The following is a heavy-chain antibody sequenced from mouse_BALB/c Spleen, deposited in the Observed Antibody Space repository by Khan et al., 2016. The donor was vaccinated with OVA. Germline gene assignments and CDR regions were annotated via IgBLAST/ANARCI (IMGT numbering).Heavy chain of an antibody. Sequence: EVKLVESGGGLVKPGGSLKLSCAASGFTFSNYAMSWVRQSPEKRLEWVASISSGDSTYYPDSVKGRFTITIDNAKNTLYLQMSILRSEDTAMYDLARDYWVAYWGQGTLVTVSA. CDR1: GFTFSNYA. V-gene: IGHV5-6-5*01. CDR3: ARDYWVAY. CDR2: ISSGDST. J-gene: IGHJ3*01.